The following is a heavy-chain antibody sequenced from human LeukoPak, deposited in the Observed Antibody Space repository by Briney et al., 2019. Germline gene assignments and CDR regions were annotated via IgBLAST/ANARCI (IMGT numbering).Heavy chain of an antibody. CDR1: GFTFSSYS. J-gene: IGHJ4*02. CDR2: ISSSSSTI. D-gene: IGHD1-1*01. CDR3: ARAGDPSVGGTRHFDH. V-gene: IGHV3-48*01. Sequence: GGSLRLSCAASGFTFSSYSMNWVRQAPGKGLEWVSYISSSSSTIYYADSVKGRFTISRDNAKNSLYLQMNSLRAEDTAVYYCARAGDPSVGGTRHFDHWGQGILVTVSS.